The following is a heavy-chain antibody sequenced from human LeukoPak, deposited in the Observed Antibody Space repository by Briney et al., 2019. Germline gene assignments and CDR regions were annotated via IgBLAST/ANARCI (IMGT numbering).Heavy chain of an antibody. CDR2: ISSSSSTI. J-gene: IGHJ5*02. CDR3: ARSKVSSSGYYYDWFDP. V-gene: IGHV3-48*04. CDR1: GFTFSSYS. D-gene: IGHD3-22*01. Sequence: GGSLRLSCAASGFTFSSYSMNWVRQAPGKGLEWVSYISSSSSTIYYADSVKGRFTISRDNAKNSLYLQMNSLRAEDTAVYYCARSKVSSSGYYYDWFDPWGQGTLVTVSS.